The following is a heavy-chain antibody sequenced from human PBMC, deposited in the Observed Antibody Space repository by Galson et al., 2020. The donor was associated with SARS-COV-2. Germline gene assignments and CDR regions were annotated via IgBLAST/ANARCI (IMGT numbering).Heavy chain of an antibody. CDR3: VGDIVTGDGGGNHLEY. Sequence: KIGESLTISCAASGFNLRIYRINWVRQAPGKGLEWISCISSTGSHIYYADSVRGRFTISRDNGKDSLYLHMNSQRVEDTAIYYCVGDIVTGDGGGNHLEYWGQGTPVTVSS. V-gene: IGHV3-21*05. CDR1: GFNLRIYR. J-gene: IGHJ4*02. D-gene: IGHD4-17*01. CDR2: ISSTGSHI.